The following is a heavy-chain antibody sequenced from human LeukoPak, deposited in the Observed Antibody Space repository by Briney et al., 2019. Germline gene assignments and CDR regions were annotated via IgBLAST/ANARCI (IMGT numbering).Heavy chain of an antibody. J-gene: IGHJ4*02. Sequence: GGSLRLSCAASGFTFSSYWMSWVRQAPGKGLEWVANIKQDGSEKYYVDSVKGRFTISRDNAKNSLYLQMNSLRAEGTAVYYCARDMLLVSSSTFFDYWGQGTLVTVSS. CDR3: ARDMLLVSSSTFFDY. CDR1: GFTFSSYW. CDR2: IKQDGSEK. V-gene: IGHV3-7*03. D-gene: IGHD6-13*01.